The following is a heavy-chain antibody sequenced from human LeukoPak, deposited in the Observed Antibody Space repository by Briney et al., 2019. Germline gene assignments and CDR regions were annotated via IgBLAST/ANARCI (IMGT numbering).Heavy chain of an antibody. D-gene: IGHD3-10*01. Sequence: PSETLSLTCTVSGGSISSGSYYWSWIRQPAGKGLEWIGRIYTSGSTNYNPSLKSRVTISVDTSKNQFSLKLSSVTAADTAVYYCARGRLRFGELLDWGQGTLVTVSS. J-gene: IGHJ4*02. V-gene: IGHV4-61*02. CDR3: ARGRLRFGELLD. CDR1: GGSISSGSYY. CDR2: IYTSGST.